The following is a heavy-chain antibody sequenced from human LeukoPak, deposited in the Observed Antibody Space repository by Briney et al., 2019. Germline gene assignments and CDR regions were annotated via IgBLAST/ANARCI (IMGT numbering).Heavy chain of an antibody. Sequence: SVKVSCKASGGTFSSYAISWVRQAPGQGLEWMGGIIPIFGTANYAQKFQGRVTITADESTSTAYMELSSLRSEDTAVYYCARGADIVVVPAAIPVTPFDYWGQRTLVTVSS. CDR3: ARGADIVVVPAAIPVTPFDY. D-gene: IGHD2-2*01. CDR1: GGTFSSYA. CDR2: IIPIFGTA. V-gene: IGHV1-69*13. J-gene: IGHJ4*02.